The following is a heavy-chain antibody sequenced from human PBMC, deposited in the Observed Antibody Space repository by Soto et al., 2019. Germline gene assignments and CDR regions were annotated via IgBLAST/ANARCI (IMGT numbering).Heavy chain of an antibody. CDR1: GFTFSDYA. J-gene: IGHJ4*02. V-gene: IGHV3-23*01. Sequence: GGSLRLSCAVSGFTFSDYAMSWVRQAPGRGLEWVSAISRSADTTYQAESVKGRFTISRDNSKNSLYLQMNSLRAEDTAIYYCVKGEHLSHTITTPFDYWGQGTLVTVSS. D-gene: IGHD3-22*01. CDR3: VKGEHLSHTITTPFDY. CDR2: ISRSADTT.